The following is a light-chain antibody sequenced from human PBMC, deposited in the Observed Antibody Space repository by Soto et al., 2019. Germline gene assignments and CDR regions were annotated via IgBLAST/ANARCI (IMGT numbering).Light chain of an antibody. CDR1: QTISSY. CDR2: DAS. V-gene: IGKV3-11*01. Sequence: EIVLTQSRVTLSLSTVERATLSCRASQTISSYLLWYQQKPGQAPRLLIYDASNRATGIPARFSGSGSETDFTLTISSLEPEDFAVYYCQLRMNWPLTFGQGTRLEI. J-gene: IGKJ5*01. CDR3: QLRMNWPLT.